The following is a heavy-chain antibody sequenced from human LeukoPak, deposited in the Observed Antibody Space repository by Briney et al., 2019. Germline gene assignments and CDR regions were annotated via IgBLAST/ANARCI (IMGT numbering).Heavy chain of an antibody. Sequence: GGSLRLSCAASGFTFSSYGMHWVRQAPGKGLEWVAFIRYDGSNKYYADSVKGRFTISRDNSKNTLYLQMNSLRAEDTAVYYCAKPKRIAAAGNYYDYWGQGTLVTVSS. V-gene: IGHV3-30*02. J-gene: IGHJ4*02. CDR1: GFTFSSYG. CDR2: IRYDGSNK. CDR3: AKPKRIAAAGNYYDY. D-gene: IGHD6-13*01.